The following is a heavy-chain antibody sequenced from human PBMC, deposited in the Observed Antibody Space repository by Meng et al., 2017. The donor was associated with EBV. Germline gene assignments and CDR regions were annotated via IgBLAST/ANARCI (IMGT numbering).Heavy chain of an antibody. CDR2: IRSKAKSCAT. CDR3: TRMSSPLDY. D-gene: IGHD2-2*01. Sequence: VQLVESWGGLVQPGGSLRLSCAASGFTLSGPAMHWARQASGKGLEWVGRIRSKAKSCATAYAASVKGRFTISRDDSKNTAYLQMNSLKTEDTAVYYCTRMSSPLDYWGQGTLVTVSS. J-gene: IGHJ4*02. V-gene: IGHV3-73*02. CDR1: GFTLSGPA.